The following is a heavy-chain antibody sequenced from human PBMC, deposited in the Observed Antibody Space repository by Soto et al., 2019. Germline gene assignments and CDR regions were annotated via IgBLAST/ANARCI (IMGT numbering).Heavy chain of an antibody. Sequence: SETMPLTCIVSRGSISRCIYYWGWIRLPPAKGQEWIGSIYYSGSTYYNPSLKSRVTISVDTSKNLFSLRLSSVTAADTAVYFCARGFCSSSSCYAVGYFDYWGQGTLVTVS. CDR3: ARGFCSSSSCYAVGYFDY. CDR2: IYYSGST. V-gene: IGHV4-39*02. J-gene: IGHJ4*02. D-gene: IGHD2-2*01. CDR1: RGSISRCIYY.